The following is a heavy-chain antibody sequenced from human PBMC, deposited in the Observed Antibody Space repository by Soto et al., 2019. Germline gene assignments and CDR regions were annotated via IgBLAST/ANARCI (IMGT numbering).Heavy chain of an antibody. CDR2: IWYDGSNK. Sequence: QVQLVESGGGVVQPGRYLRLSCAASGFTFSSYGMHWVRQAPGKGLEWVAVIWYDGSNKYYADSVKGRFTISRDNSKNTLYLQMNSLRAEDTAVYYCARADTYCSGGSCYYHYFDYWGQGTLVTVSS. CDR3: ARADTYCSGGSCYYHYFDY. J-gene: IGHJ4*02. D-gene: IGHD2-15*01. V-gene: IGHV3-33*01. CDR1: GFTFSSYG.